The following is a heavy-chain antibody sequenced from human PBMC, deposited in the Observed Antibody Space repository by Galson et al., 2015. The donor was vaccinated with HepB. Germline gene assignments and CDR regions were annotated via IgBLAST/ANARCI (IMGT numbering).Heavy chain of an antibody. V-gene: IGHV1-8*01. CDR1: GYTFTSYD. D-gene: IGHD6-6*01. Sequence: SVKVSCKASGYTFTSYDINWVRQATGQGLEWMGWMNPNSGNTGYAQKFQGRVTMTRNTSISTAYMELSSLRSEDTAVYYCARGDLFYSSSPKQSMDVWGQGTTVTVSS. CDR3: ARGDLFYSSSPKQSMDV. CDR2: MNPNSGNT. J-gene: IGHJ6*02.